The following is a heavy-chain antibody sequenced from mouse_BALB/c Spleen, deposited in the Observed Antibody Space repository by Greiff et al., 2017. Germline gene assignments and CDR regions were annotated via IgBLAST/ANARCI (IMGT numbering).Heavy chain of an antibody. D-gene: IGHD3-3*01. CDR2: IDPENGDT. Sequence: VQLQQSGAELVRSGASVKLSCTASGFNIKDYYMHWVKQRPEQGLEWIGWIDPENGDTEYAPKFQGKAIMTADTSSNTAYLQLSSLTSEDTAVYYCARGPADYWGQGTTLTVSS. CDR1: GFNIKDYY. V-gene: IGHV14-4*02. J-gene: IGHJ2*01. CDR3: ARGPADY.